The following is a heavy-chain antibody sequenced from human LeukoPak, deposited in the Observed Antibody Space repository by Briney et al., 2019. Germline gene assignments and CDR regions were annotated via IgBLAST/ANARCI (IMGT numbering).Heavy chain of an antibody. V-gene: IGHV1-18*01. CDR2: ISAYNGNT. D-gene: IGHD1-26*01. J-gene: IGHJ6*03. CDR3: ARTYEEWDRYYYMYV. Sequence: ASVKVSCKASGYTFTSYGISWVRQAPGQGLEWMGWISAYNGNTNYAQKLQGRVTMTTDTSTSTAYMELRSLRSDDTAVYYCARTYEEWDRYYYMYVWGKGTTVTVSS. CDR1: GYTFTSYG.